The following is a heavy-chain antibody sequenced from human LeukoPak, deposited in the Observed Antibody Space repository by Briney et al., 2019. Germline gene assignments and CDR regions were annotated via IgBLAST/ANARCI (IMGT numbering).Heavy chain of an antibody. J-gene: IGHJ4*02. CDR1: GFTFNNYA. CDR2: IQHDGSEK. V-gene: IGHV3-7*01. Sequence: PGGSLRLSCAASGFTFNNYAMSWVRQAPGKGLEWVATIQHDGSEKYYVDSVKGRFTISRDNAKNSLYLQMNSLRAEDTAVYYCARDKYGDYPYWGQGTLVTVSS. D-gene: IGHD4-17*01. CDR3: ARDKYGDYPY.